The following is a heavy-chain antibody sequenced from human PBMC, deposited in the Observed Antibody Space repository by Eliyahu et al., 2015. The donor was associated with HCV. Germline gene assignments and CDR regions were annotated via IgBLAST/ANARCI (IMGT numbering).Heavy chain of an antibody. CDR1: GITFRNAW. Sequence: DVQLVESGGGLVEPGESLRLSCEVSGITFRNAWMXWVRQAPGKGLGWVGLIKSLGGGGTIDYAAPVKGRFSISRDNSKNMLYLQMNSLRFEDTAVYHCAWIERRCGASSCRADGDYHYFMDVWGKGTTVTVSS. J-gene: IGHJ6*03. D-gene: IGHD2-21*01. CDR2: IKSLGGGGTI. CDR3: AWIERRCGASSCRADGDYHYFMDV. V-gene: IGHV3-15*01.